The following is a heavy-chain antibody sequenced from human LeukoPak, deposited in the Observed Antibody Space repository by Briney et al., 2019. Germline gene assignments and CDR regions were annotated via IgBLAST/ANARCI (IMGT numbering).Heavy chain of an antibody. CDR3: ARRWVYDKRAFDA. V-gene: IGHV4-59*08. CDR1: GASVSSGYY. CDR2: IYHTGST. Sequence: SETLSLTCTVSGASVSSGYYWSWIRQPPGKGLEWIAYIYHTGSTDSNPSLKSRVTISLDTSKNQFSLKLSSVTAADTAVYYCARRWVYDKRAFDAWGQGTMDTVSS. J-gene: IGHJ3*01. D-gene: IGHD3-16*01.